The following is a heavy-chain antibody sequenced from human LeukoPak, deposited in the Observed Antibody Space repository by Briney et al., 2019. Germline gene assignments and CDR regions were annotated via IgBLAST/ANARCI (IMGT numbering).Heavy chain of an antibody. Sequence: GGSLRLSCGASGFTFTSYAMSWVRQAPGKGLEWVSTFSGASSTSYADAVKGRVTISRDNSKNILYLQMNSLRAEDTAVYYCAKLKQWQPQRYFFEYWGQGALVTVAS. CDR2: FSGASST. J-gene: IGHJ4*02. D-gene: IGHD6-19*01. CDR3: AKLKQWQPQRYFFEY. CDR1: GFTFTSYA. V-gene: IGHV3-23*01.